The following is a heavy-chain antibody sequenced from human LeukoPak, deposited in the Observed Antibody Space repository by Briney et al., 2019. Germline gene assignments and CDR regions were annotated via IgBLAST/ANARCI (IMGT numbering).Heavy chain of an antibody. CDR2: VYDSGST. J-gene: IGHJ5*02. D-gene: IGHD1-1*01. CDR1: GGSISGYY. CDR3: ARHHFGTTYWLDP. Sequence: SETLSLTCTVSGGSISGYYWSWIRQPPGKALEWIGYVYDSGSTNYNPSLKSRVTISVDTSKNQFSLKLTSVTAADMAVYYCARHHFGTTYWLDPWGQGTLVTVSS. V-gene: IGHV4-59*08.